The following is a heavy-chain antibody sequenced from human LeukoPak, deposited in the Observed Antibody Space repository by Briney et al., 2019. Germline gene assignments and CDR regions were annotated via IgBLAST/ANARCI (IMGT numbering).Heavy chain of an antibody. D-gene: IGHD3-10*01. V-gene: IGHV3-23*01. CDR1: GFTFSSYA. CDR2: ISGSGGST. J-gene: IGHJ4*02. CDR3: ATRTKTYGSGSYYFDY. Sequence: GGSLRLSCAASGFTFSSYAMSWVRQAPGKGLEWVSAISGSGGSTYYADSVKGRFTISRDNSKNTLYLQMNSLRAEDTAVYYCATRTKTYGSGSYYFDYWGQGTLVTVSS.